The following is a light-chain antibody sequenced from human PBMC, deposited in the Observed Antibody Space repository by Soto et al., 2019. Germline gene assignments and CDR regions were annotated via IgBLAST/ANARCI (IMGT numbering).Light chain of an antibody. CDR3: QQFTTYPIT. Sequence: AIQLTQSPSSLSASVGDTVTISCRASQDIRGTLAWYQQKPGKTPKALIYDVSSLQSGVPSRFSGSGFGTDFTLTISSLQPEDFATYYCQQFTTYPITFGQGTRLEIK. CDR2: DVS. CDR1: QDIRGT. J-gene: IGKJ1*01. V-gene: IGKV1-13*02.